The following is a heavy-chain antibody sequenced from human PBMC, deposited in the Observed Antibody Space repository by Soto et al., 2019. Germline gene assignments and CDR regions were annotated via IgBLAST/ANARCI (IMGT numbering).Heavy chain of an antibody. CDR3: GTTFEY. J-gene: IGHJ4*02. CDR1: GFTFSNYW. V-gene: IGHV3-74*01. CDR2: INNDGSRT. D-gene: IGHD1-26*01. Sequence: EVQVVESGGALVQPGGSLRLSCAASGFTFSNYWMHWVRQVPGEGLVWVSSINNDGSRTWYADSVRGRIAMARDNARNLVDLQMNSLRAEDTDVYYCGTTFEYWGQGALVTVSS.